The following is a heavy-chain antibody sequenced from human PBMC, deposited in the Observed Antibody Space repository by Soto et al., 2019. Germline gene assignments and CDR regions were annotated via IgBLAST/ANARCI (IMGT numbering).Heavy chain of an antibody. CDR3: AGPRRYCSSTSCYFPFDY. Sequence: ASVKVSCKASGYTFTTYTINWVRQAPGQRLEWMGWINGGSGNTKYSQKFQGRVTITRDTSASTVYMESSSLRYEDTAVYYCAGPRRYCSSTSCYFPFDYWGQGTQVTVSS. J-gene: IGHJ4*02. CDR1: GYTFTTYT. CDR2: INGGSGNT. D-gene: IGHD2-2*01. V-gene: IGHV1-3*01.